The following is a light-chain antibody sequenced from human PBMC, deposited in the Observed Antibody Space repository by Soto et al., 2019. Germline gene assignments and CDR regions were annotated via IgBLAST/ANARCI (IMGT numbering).Light chain of an antibody. CDR1: QNIGTS. Sequence: DIQMTQSPSSLSMSVGDRVTITCRASQNIGTSLNWYQMKLGRAPKLLIYSASTLQSGAPSRFSGSGSGTDFTLTINSLQPEDFATYSCQQSYNAPYTFGQGTMLEIK. J-gene: IGKJ2*01. V-gene: IGKV1-39*01. CDR2: SAS. CDR3: QQSYNAPYT.